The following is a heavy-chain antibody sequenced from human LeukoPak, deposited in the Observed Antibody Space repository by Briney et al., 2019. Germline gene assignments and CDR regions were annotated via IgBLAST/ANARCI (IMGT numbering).Heavy chain of an antibody. V-gene: IGHV4-59*08. CDR1: GDSISTYH. Sequence: PSETLSLTCSVSGDSISTYHWNWIRKPPGKGLEWIAFMQSSGNSNYNPSLKSRVTMFVDTSKNQFSLKLSSVTAADTAVYYCARHSPYYYDSSGLDYWGQGTLVTVSS. D-gene: IGHD3-22*01. CDR3: ARHSPYYYDSSGLDY. J-gene: IGHJ4*02. CDR2: MQSSGNS.